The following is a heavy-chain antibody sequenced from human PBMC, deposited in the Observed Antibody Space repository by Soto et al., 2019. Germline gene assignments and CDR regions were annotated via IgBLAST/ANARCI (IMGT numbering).Heavy chain of an antibody. V-gene: IGHV1-3*01. D-gene: IGHD3-10*01. CDR3: ARALLLWFGEGTWFDP. J-gene: IGHJ5*02. CDR2: INAGNGNT. CDR1: GYTFTGYA. Sequence: ASVKVSCKASGYTFTGYAMHWVRQAPGQRLEWMGWINAGNGNTKYSQKFQGRVTITRDTSASTAYMELSSLRSEDTAVYYCARALLLWFGEGTWFDPWGQGTLVTVSS.